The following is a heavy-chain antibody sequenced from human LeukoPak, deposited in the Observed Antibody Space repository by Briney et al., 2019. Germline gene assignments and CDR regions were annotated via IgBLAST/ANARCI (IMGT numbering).Heavy chain of an antibody. D-gene: IGHD2-2*01. Sequence: SCKASGGTFSSYAMHWVRQAPGKGLEYVSAISTNGGSAYYANSVKGRFTISRDNSKNTLYLQMGSLRPEDMAIYYCARWGSTSCYDYWGQGTLVAVSS. V-gene: IGHV3-64*01. CDR1: GGTFSSYA. CDR2: ISTNGGSA. J-gene: IGHJ4*02. CDR3: ARWGSTSCYDY.